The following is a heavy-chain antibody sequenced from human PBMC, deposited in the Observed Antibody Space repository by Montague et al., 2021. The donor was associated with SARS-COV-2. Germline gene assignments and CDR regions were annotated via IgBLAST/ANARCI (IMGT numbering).Heavy chain of an antibody. Sequence: TLSLTCTVSGGSIISGGHCWSWIPQHPGKGLVCLGYIDYGERTYYTPSLKSRVNISVDTSKNQFSLKLSSVTAADTAVYYCASARITMIVVVDAFDIWG. CDR1: GGSIISGGHC. J-gene: IGHJ3*02. CDR3: ASARITMIVVVDAFDI. V-gene: IGHV4-31*03. CDR2: IDYGERT. D-gene: IGHD3-22*01.